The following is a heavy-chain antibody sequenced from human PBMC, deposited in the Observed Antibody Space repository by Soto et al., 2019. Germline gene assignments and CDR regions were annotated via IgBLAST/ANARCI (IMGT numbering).Heavy chain of an antibody. V-gene: IGHV1-18*01. D-gene: IGHD3-22*01. Sequence: ASVKVSCKASGYTFTSYGISWVRQAPGQGLEWMGWISAYNGNTNYAQKLQGRVTITTDTSTSTAYMELRSLRSEDTAVYYCARAYYYDSSGYYLYNWFDPWGQGTLVTVSS. CDR2: ISAYNGNT. CDR1: GYTFTSYG. J-gene: IGHJ5*02. CDR3: ARAYYYDSSGYYLYNWFDP.